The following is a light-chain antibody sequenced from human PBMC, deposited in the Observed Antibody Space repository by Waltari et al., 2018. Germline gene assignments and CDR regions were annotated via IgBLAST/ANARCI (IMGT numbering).Light chain of an antibody. V-gene: IGKV3-15*01. Sequence: EIVMTQSPATLSVSPGERATLSCRASQSGSSNLAWYQQKRGQSPRLLIYGALTRATGIPARFSGSGSGTAFTLTISSMQSEDFAVYYCQQYNNWPAWTFGQGTKVEI. CDR3: QQYNNWPAWT. CDR1: QSGSSN. J-gene: IGKJ1*01. CDR2: GAL.